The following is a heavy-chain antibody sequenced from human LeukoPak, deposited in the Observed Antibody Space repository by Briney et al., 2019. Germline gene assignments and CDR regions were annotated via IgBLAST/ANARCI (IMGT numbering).Heavy chain of an antibody. CDR2: MNPNSGKS. CDR1: GYSFTTHD. V-gene: IGHV1-8*01. Sequence: ASVKVSCKASGYSFTTHDINWVRQSTGQGLEWMGWMNPNSGKSGYAQKFQGRVTMTRDTSISTVYMELSSLGSDDTAVYYCARLICLSDNWLLSWGQGTLVSVSS. CDR3: ARLICLSDNWLLS. J-gene: IGHJ5*01. D-gene: IGHD2-21*01.